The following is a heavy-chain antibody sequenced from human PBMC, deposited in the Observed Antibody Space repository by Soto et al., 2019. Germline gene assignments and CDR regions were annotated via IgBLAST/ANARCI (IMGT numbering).Heavy chain of an antibody. Sequence: SETLSLTCTVSGGSISSSSYYWGWIRQPPGKGLEWIGSIYYSGSTYYNPSLKSRVTISVDTSKNQFSLKLSSVTAADTAVYYCARLLGYSFFDYWGQGTRVTVSS. D-gene: IGHD5-18*01. CDR1: GGSISSSSYY. V-gene: IGHV4-39*01. CDR2: IYYSGST. J-gene: IGHJ4*02. CDR3: ARLLGYSFFDY.